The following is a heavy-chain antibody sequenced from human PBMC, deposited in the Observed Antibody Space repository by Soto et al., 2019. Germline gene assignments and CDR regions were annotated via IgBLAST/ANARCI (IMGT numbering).Heavy chain of an antibody. Sequence: PGQGLEWMGRIIPILGIANYAQKFQGRVTITADKSTSTAYMELSSLRSEDTAVYYCARDSGVEQTNFDYWGQGTLVTVSS. CDR2: IIPILGIA. D-gene: IGHD2-8*01. J-gene: IGHJ4*02. CDR3: ARDSGVEQTNFDY. V-gene: IGHV1-69*04.